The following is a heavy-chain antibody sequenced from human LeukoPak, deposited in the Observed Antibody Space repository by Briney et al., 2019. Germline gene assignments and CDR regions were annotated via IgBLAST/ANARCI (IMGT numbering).Heavy chain of an antibody. CDR3: ARLRRRTYYYDSSGSRPFDY. J-gene: IGHJ4*02. D-gene: IGHD3-22*01. CDR1: GGSFSGYY. V-gene: IGHV4-34*01. Sequence: SETLSLTCAVYGGSFSGYYWSWIRQPPGKGLEWIGEINHSGSTNYNPSLKSRVTISVDTSKNQFSLKLSSVTAADTAVHYCARLRRRTYYYDSSGSRPFDYWGQGTLVTVSS. CDR2: INHSGST.